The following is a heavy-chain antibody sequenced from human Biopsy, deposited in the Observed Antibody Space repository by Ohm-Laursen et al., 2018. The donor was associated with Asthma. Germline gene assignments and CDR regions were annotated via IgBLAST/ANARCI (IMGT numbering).Heavy chain of an antibody. Sequence: SLRLSCTASGFAFNRFDMHWVRQAPGEGLEWLALITTDDVHKYNGESVRGRFSISRDNSKRTVYLHMAGLIVADTAVYFCARGEDPRPVADHLDIWGQGARVIVSS. D-gene: IGHD6-6*01. CDR1: GFAFNRFD. V-gene: IGHV3-33*01. J-gene: IGHJ4*02. CDR2: ITTDDVHK. CDR3: ARGEDPRPVADHLDI.